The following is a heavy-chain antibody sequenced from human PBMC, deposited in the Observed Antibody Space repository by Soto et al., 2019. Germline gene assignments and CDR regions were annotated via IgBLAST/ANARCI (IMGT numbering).Heavy chain of an antibody. CDR3: ARDQRSQAHPYYYYGLDV. D-gene: IGHD3-10*01. CDR1: GGTFSSYA. J-gene: IGHJ6*02. V-gene: IGHV1-69*01. Sequence: QVQLVQSGAEVKKPGSSVKVSCKASGGTFSSYAISWVRQAPGQGLEWMGGIIPIFGTANYAQKFQGRVTITADESTSTAYMELSSLRSEDTAVYFCARDQRSQAHPYYYYGLDVWGLGTAVTVSS. CDR2: IIPIFGTA.